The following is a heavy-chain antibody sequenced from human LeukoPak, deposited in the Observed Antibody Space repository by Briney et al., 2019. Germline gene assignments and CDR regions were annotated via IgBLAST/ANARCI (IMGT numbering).Heavy chain of an antibody. V-gene: IGHV3-23*01. CDR2: ISGSGGST. J-gene: IGHJ4*02. CDR1: GFTFSSYA. Sequence: GGSQRLSCAASGFTFSSYAMSWVRQAPGKGLEWVSAISGSGGSTYYADSVKGRFTISRDNSKNTLYLQMNSLRAEDTAVYYCAKDDLWFGELWRGHYFDYWGQGTLVTVSS. CDR3: AKDDLWFGELWRGHYFDY. D-gene: IGHD3-10*01.